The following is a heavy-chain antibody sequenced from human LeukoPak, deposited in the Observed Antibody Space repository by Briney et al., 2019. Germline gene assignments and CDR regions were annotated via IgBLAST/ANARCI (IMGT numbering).Heavy chain of an antibody. CDR3: ARHLQEIPVSVFDY. CDR1: GYTFIGYY. CDR2: INPNSGCT. D-gene: IGHD1-14*01. Sequence: SVKVSCKASGYTFIGYYMHWVRQAPGQGLEWMGWINPNSGCTNFAQKFQGRVTMTRDTSLSTAYMGLSSLTSDDTAIYYCARHLQEIPVSVFDYWGQGTLVTVSS. J-gene: IGHJ4*02. V-gene: IGHV1-2*02.